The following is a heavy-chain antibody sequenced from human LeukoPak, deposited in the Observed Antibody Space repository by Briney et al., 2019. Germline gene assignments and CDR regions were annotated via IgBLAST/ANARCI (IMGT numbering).Heavy chain of an antibody. CDR2: ISRNSGST. CDR3: AKDGQKLGFYFYYYMDV. D-gene: IGHD7-27*01. V-gene: IGHV3-9*01. J-gene: IGHJ6*03. CDR1: GFTFDHYA. Sequence: PGGSLRLSCAASGFTFDHYAMHWVRQAPGKGLEWVSGISRNSGSTVYADSVKGRFIISRDNAKNSLYLEMNSLRAEDTALYYCAKDGQKLGFYFYYYMDVWGTGTTVTVAS.